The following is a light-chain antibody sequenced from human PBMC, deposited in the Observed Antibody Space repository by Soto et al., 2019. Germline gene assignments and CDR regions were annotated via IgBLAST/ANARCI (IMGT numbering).Light chain of an antibody. Sequence: DIPMTQSPSTLSASVGDRVTITCRASQNINTGLAWYQQKPGKAPKFLIHKASNLESGVPSRFSGSGSGTEFIFTISSLQPDDFANYFCQQYDRYPWTFGQGTKVEMK. CDR3: QQYDRYPWT. V-gene: IGKV1-5*03. CDR1: QNINTG. J-gene: IGKJ1*01. CDR2: KAS.